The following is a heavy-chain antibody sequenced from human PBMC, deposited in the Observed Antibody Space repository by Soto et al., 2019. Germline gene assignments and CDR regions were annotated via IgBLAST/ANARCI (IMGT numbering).Heavy chain of an antibody. J-gene: IGHJ4*02. CDR1: GFTLSSYA. CDR3: AKDMDDYIWGTIGPFDY. Sequence: GGSLRLSCAASGFTLSSYAMSWVRQAPGKGLEWVSAISGSGGSTYYADSVKGRFTISRDNSKNTLYLQMNSLRAEDTAVYYCAKDMDDYIWGTIGPFDYWGQGTLVTVSS. V-gene: IGHV3-23*01. D-gene: IGHD3-16*01. CDR2: ISGSGGST.